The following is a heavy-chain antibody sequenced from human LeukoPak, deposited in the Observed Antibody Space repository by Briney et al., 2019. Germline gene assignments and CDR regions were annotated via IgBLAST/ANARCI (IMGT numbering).Heavy chain of an antibody. CDR1: GFTFSSYG. Sequence: GGSLRLSCAASGFTFSSYGMSWVRQAPGKGLEWVAVISYDGSNKYYADSVKGRFTISRDNSKNTLYLQMNSLRAEDTAVYYCAKRSFDPPGWGQGTLVTVSS. J-gene: IGHJ4*02. CDR3: AKRSFDPPG. V-gene: IGHV3-30*18. CDR2: ISYDGSNK. D-gene: IGHD2/OR15-2a*01.